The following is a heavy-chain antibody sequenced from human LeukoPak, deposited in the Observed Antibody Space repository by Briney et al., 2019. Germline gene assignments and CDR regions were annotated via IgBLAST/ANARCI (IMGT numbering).Heavy chain of an antibody. CDR2: ISYDGSNK. Sequence: GGSLRLSCAASGFTFSSYAMHRVRQAPGKGLEWVAVISYDGSNKYYADSVKGRFTISRDNSKNTLYLQMNSLRAEDTAVYYCARDLSYSGYDFAFDIWGQGTMVTVSS. D-gene: IGHD5-12*01. J-gene: IGHJ3*02. CDR3: ARDLSYSGYDFAFDI. V-gene: IGHV3-30*04. CDR1: GFTFSSYA.